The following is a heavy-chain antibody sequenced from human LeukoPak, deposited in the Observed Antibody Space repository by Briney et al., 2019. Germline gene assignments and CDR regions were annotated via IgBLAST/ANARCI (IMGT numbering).Heavy chain of an antibody. V-gene: IGHV4-34*01. Sequence: SETLSLTCAVYGGSFSGYYWSWIRQPPGKGLEWIGEINHSGSTNYNPSLKSRVTISVDTSKNQFSLRLSSVTGADTAVYSCARHSFSSGWKSFDYWGQGTLVTVSS. J-gene: IGHJ4*02. D-gene: IGHD6-19*01. CDR3: ARHSFSSGWKSFDY. CDR2: INHSGST. CDR1: GGSFSGYY.